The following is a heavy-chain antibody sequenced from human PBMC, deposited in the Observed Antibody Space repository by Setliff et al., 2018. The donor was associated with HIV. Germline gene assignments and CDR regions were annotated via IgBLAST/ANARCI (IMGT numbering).Heavy chain of an antibody. CDR2: IYYSGST. Sequence: SETLSLTCTVSGGSISSDYWSWIRQPPGKGLEWIGYIYYSGSTYYNPSLNSRVTISVATSKNQFSLKLNSVTTADPAVSYCARSRTSSGYYGVTGYGMDVWGQGTTVTVSS. D-gene: IGHD3-22*01. V-gene: IGHV4-59*01. CDR3: ARSRTSSGYYGVTGYGMDV. J-gene: IGHJ6*02. CDR1: GGSISSDY.